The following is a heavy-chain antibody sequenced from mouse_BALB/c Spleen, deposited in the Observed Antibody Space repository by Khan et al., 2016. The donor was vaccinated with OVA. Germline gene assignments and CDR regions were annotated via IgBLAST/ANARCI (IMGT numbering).Heavy chain of an antibody. CDR2: ITSDGSYT. J-gene: IGHJ2*01. D-gene: IGHD1-1*01. V-gene: IGHV5-6-4*01. CDR3: TRDRNYYGSSFYFDY. CDR1: GFAFSSYS. Sequence: EVELVESGGGLVKPGGSLKLSCAASGFAFSSYSMSWVRQTPEKRLEWVATITSDGSYTYYPDSVKGRFTISRDNAKNTLYLQMSSLKSEDTGMYYCTRDRNYYGSSFYFDYWGQGTTLTVSS.